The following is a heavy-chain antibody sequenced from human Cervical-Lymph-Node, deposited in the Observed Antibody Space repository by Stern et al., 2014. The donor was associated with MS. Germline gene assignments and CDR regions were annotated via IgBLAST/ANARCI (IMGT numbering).Heavy chain of an antibody. V-gene: IGHV4-39*01. Sequence: QVQLVESGPGLVKPSETLSLTCTVSGGSISSSTYYWGWIRQPPGKGLEWIGSIYYSGSTYYNPSLKSRVTISVDTSKNQFSLKMSSVPAADTAVYYCACVSGSGPWGQGTLVTVSS. J-gene: IGHJ5*02. CDR3: ACVSGSGP. CDR1: GGSISSSTYY. D-gene: IGHD6-19*01. CDR2: IYYSGST.